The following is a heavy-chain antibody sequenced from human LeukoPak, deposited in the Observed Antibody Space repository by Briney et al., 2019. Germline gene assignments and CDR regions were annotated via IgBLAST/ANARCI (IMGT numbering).Heavy chain of an antibody. CDR3: ASSTYYYDSSGYPDAFDI. V-gene: IGHV1-18*04. J-gene: IGHJ3*02. CDR1: GYTFTGYY. Sequence: ASVKVSCKASGYTFTGYYMHWVRQAPGQGLEWMGWISAYNGNTNYAQKLQGRVTMTTDTSTSTAYMELRSLRSDDTAVYYCASSTYYYDSSGYPDAFDIWGQGTMVTVSS. D-gene: IGHD3-22*01. CDR2: ISAYNGNT.